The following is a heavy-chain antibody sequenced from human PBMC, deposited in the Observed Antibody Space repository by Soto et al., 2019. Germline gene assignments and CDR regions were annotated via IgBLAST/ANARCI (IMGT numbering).Heavy chain of an antibody. CDR3: ARGGKGKRITMVRGARGGYGMDV. CDR1: GGSISSSSYY. D-gene: IGHD3-10*01. CDR2: IYYSGST. J-gene: IGHJ6*02. V-gene: IGHV4-39*01. Sequence: PSETLSLTCTVSGGSISSSSYYWGWIRQPPGKGLEWIGSIYYSGSTYYNPSLKSRVTISVDTSKNQFSLKLSSVTAADTAVYYCARGGKGKRITMVRGARGGYGMDVWGQGTTVTVSS.